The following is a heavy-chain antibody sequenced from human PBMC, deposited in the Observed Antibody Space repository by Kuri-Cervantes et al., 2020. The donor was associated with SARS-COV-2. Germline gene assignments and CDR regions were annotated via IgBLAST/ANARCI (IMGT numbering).Heavy chain of an antibody. J-gene: IGHJ6*02. Sequence: GESLKISCAASGFTFSSYSMNWVRQAPGKGLEWVSYISSSSSTIYYADSVKGRFTISRDNAKNSLYLQMNSLRAEDTAVCYCARGFPTVTTWLGYYYYGMDVWGQGTTVTVSS. CDR1: GFTFSSYS. CDR2: ISSSSSTI. CDR3: ARGFPTVTTWLGYYYYGMDV. D-gene: IGHD4-17*01. V-gene: IGHV3-48*01.